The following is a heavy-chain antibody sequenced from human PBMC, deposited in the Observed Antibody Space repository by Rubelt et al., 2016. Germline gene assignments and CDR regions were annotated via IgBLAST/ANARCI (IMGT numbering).Heavy chain of an antibody. Sequence: QVQLQQWGAGLLKPSETLSLTCAVYGGSFSGYYWSWIRQPPGKGLEWIGEINHSGSTNYNPSLKGRGTISVDTSKTQFALKLGSVTAADTAVYDCARGKAEQQLVQYYYYYGMDVWGQGTTVTVSS. CDR2: INHSGST. D-gene: IGHD6-13*01. CDR1: GGSFSGYY. CDR3: ARGKAEQQLVQYYYYYGMDV. V-gene: IGHV4-34*01. J-gene: IGHJ6*02.